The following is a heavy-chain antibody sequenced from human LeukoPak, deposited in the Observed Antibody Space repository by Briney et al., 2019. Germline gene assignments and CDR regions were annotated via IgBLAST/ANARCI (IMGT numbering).Heavy chain of an antibody. CDR1: GGSISSYY. J-gene: IGHJ3*02. Sequence: SETLSLTCTVSGGSISSYYWSWMRQPPGKGLKWIGYIYYSGSTNYNPSLKSRVTISVDTSKNQFSLKLNSVAAADTAVYYCATHRGYSCGYDAFDIWGQGTMVTVSS. V-gene: IGHV4-59*08. CDR3: ATHRGYSCGYDAFDI. D-gene: IGHD5-18*01. CDR2: IYYSGST.